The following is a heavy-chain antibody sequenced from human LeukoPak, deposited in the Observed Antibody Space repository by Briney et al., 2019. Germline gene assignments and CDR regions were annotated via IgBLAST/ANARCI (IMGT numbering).Heavy chain of an antibody. J-gene: IGHJ4*02. CDR2: IKSKTDGGTT. CDR3: TTGWISGYGFVDY. CDR1: GFTFNNAW. V-gene: IGHV3-15*01. D-gene: IGHD5-12*01. Sequence: GGSLRLSCAASGFTFNNAWMSWVRQAPGKGLEWVGRIKSKTDGGTTDYAALVKGRFTISRDDSKNTLYLQMNSLKTEDTAMYSCTTGWISGYGFVDYWGQGTLVTVSS.